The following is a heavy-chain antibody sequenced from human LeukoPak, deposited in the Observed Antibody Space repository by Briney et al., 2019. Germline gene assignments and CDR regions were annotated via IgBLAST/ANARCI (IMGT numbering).Heavy chain of an antibody. J-gene: IGHJ5*02. CDR3: AREGSGRTHFDP. CDR2: ISAYNGNT. Sequence: ASVRVSSTASGYTFTSYGISWVRQAPGQGLEWMGWISAYNGNTNYAQKLQGRVTMTTDTSTSTAYMEPRSLRSDDTAVYYCAREGSGRTHFDPWGQGTLVTVSS. CDR1: GYTFTSYG. V-gene: IGHV1-18*01. D-gene: IGHD6-19*01.